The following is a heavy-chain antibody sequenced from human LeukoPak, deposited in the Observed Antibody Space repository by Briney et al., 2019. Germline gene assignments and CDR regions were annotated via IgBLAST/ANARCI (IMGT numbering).Heavy chain of an antibody. CDR2: ISGSGGST. Sequence: PGGSLRLSCAASGFTFSSYAMSWVRQAPGKGLEWVSAISGSGGSTYYADSVKGRFTISRDNSKNTLSLQMNSLRAEDTAVYYCAKDTSYYDIFDYWGQGTLVTVSS. D-gene: IGHD3-9*01. CDR1: GFTFSSYA. CDR3: AKDTSYYDIFDY. J-gene: IGHJ4*02. V-gene: IGHV3-23*01.